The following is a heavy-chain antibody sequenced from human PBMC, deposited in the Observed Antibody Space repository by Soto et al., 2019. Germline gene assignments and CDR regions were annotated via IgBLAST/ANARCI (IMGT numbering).Heavy chain of an antibody. Sequence: GASVKVSCKASGYTFTSYAMHWVRQAPGQRLEWMGWINAGNGNTKYSQKFQGRVTITRDTSASTAYMELSSLRSEDTAVYYCARVAPGGGSCYSEYCYFDYWGQGTLVTVYS. CDR3: ARVAPGGGSCYSEYCYFDY. V-gene: IGHV1-3*01. J-gene: IGHJ4*02. CDR1: GYTFTSYA. CDR2: INAGNGNT. D-gene: IGHD2-15*01.